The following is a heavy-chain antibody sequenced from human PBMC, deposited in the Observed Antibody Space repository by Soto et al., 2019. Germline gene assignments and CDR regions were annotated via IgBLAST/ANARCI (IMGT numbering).Heavy chain of an antibody. Sequence: EVQLVESGGGWVKPGGSLRLSCVASGFSFSKAWMNWVRQAPGKGPEAVGRIRSNTDGGKVDYAAPVKGRFTISRDDSKNMLYLQMNSLKTEDTAVYYCTTENPVWFGDLLFTAYGMEGWGQGTTVTVSS. D-gene: IGHD3-10*01. CDR2: IRSNTDGGKV. V-gene: IGHV3-15*07. CDR3: TTENPVWFGDLLFTAYGMEG. J-gene: IGHJ6*02. CDR1: GFSFSKAW.